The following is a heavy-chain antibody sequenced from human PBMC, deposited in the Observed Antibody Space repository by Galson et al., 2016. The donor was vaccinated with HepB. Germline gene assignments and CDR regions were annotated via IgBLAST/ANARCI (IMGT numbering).Heavy chain of an antibody. CDR3: ARDRSSGSGSFGY. D-gene: IGHD3-10*01. Sequence: ETLSLTCTVSGGSISTYYWNWIRQPPGKGLEWIGYIYHSGSTYYNPSLKSRVTISVDTSKNQFSLKLSSVTAADTAVYFCARDRSSGSGSFGYWGQGTLVTVSS. CDR1: GGSISTYY. J-gene: IGHJ4*02. V-gene: IGHV4-59*06. CDR2: IYHSGST.